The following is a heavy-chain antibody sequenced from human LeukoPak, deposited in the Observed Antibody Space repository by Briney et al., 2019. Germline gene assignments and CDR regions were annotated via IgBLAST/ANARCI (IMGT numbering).Heavy chain of an antibody. CDR1: GGSISSSSYY. CDR2: INHSGST. CDR3: ARVRRSTVTTFWDGYNSWYFDY. Sequence: TPSETLSLTCTVSGGSISSSSYYWGWIRQPPGKGLEWIGEINHSGSTNYNPSLKSRVTISVDTSKNQFSLKLSSVTAADTAVYYCARVRRSTVTTFWDGYNSWYFDYWGQGTLVTVSS. J-gene: IGHJ4*02. V-gene: IGHV4-39*07. D-gene: IGHD5-24*01.